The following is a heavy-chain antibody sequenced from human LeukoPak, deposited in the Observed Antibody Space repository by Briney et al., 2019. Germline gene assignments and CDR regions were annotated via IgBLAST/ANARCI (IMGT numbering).Heavy chain of an antibody. CDR3: ARGRQTFIAVVYFVY. J-gene: IGHJ4*02. V-gene: IGHV3-20*04. Sequence: SGGSLRLSCAASGFTFDDYGMSWVRQVPGKGLEWVSGINWNGGSTGYADSVKGRFTISRDNAKNSLYLQMNSLRAEDSALYYCARGRQTFIAVVYFVYWGEGTMITVSS. CDR1: GFTFDDYG. CDR2: INWNGGST. D-gene: IGHD3-16*01.